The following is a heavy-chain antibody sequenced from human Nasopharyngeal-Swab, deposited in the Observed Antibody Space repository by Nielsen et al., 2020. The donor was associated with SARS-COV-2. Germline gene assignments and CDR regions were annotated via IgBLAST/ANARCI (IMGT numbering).Heavy chain of an antibody. CDR2: IRSKANSYAT. V-gene: IGHV3-73*01. CDR3: TRQLVVPAAFYYYYYGMDV. Sequence: GGSLRLSCAASGFTFSGSAMHWVRRASGKGLEWVGRIRSKANSYATAYAASVKGRFTISRDDSKNTAYLQMNSLKTEDTAVYYCTRQLVVPAAFYYYYYGMDVWGQGTTVTASS. J-gene: IGHJ6*02. D-gene: IGHD2-2*01. CDR1: GFTFSGSA.